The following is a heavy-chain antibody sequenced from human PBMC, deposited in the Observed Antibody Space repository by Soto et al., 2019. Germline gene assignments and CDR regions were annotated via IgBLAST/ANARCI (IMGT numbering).Heavy chain of an antibody. CDR3: VRDLVTTIGDFDY. CDR2: INPNSGAT. V-gene: IGHV1-2*02. D-gene: IGHD5-12*01. J-gene: IGHJ4*02. CDR1: GYTFTGYY. Sequence: ASVKVSCKPSGYTFTGYYIHWVRQAPGQGLEWMGWINPNSGATNYAQKFQGRVTMTSDTSMSTAYVELARLRSDDTAVYYCVRDLVTTIGDFDYWGQGTLVTVSS.